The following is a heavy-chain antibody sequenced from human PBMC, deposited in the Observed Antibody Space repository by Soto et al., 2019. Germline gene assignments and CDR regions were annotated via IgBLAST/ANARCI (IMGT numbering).Heavy chain of an antibody. V-gene: IGHV3-23*01. Sequence: GTPGVSCATAGWTVSGSGMSWFRQAPGKGLEWVSGISASGGETYYGDSVKGRFTISRDNSKNTLYLQMNSLRAEDTAIYYCANDPRVPYFWGQGTRVTVSS. J-gene: IGHJ4*02. CDR2: ISASGGET. CDR1: GWTVSGSG. CDR3: ANDPRVPYF.